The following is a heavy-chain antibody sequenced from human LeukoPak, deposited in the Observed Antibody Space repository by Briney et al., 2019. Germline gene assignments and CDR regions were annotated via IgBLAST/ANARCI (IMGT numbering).Heavy chain of an antibody. V-gene: IGHV4-34*01. CDR1: GGSFRGAY. J-gene: IGHJ4*02. CDR3: ARGWAHYDFWGGYYFDY. Sequence: SETLCLTCAVSGGSFRGAYGSWSSHPPGKGRGWGSEVNHSGSTNYNPSLKSRVTISVDTSKNQFSLKLSSVTAADTAVYYCARGWAHYDFWGGYYFDYWGQGTLVTVSS. CDR2: VNHSGST. D-gene: IGHD3-3*01.